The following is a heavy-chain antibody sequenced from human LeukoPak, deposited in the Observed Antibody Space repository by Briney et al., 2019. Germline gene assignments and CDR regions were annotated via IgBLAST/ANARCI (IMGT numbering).Heavy chain of an antibody. CDR1: GFTFSRSL. CDR2: INPDGDGM. Sequence: PGRSLRLSCTASGFTFSRSLMNWIRQAPGKRLEWVANINPDGDGMRFVDSVKGRFTMSRDNAQSSLHLQMNSLRVEDTAFYYCAAWTDRGYSYWGQGVLVTVSS. J-gene: IGHJ4*02. D-gene: IGHD5-12*01. CDR3: AAWTDRGYSY. V-gene: IGHV3-7*01.